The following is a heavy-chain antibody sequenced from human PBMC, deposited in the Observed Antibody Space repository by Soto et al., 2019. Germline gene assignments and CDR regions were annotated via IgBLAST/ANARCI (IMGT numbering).Heavy chain of an antibody. Sequence: PLGVLRLSCAASGFTFSSYWMSWVRQAPGKGLEWVANIKQDGSEKYYVDSVKGRFTISRDNAKNSLYLQMNSLRAEDTAVYYCARDQGFWSGYPTGCFDYWGQGTLVTVSS. CDR2: IKQDGSEK. CDR3: ARDQGFWSGYPTGCFDY. J-gene: IGHJ4*02. V-gene: IGHV3-7*01. D-gene: IGHD3-3*01. CDR1: GFTFSSYW.